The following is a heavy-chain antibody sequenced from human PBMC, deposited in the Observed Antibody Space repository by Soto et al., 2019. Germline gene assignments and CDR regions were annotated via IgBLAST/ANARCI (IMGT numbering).Heavy chain of an antibody. Sequence: QVQLVQSGAEVKKPGASVKVSCKASGYTFTSYAMHWVRQAPGQRLEWMGWINAGNVNTKYSQKFQCRVTITRDTSASTAYMELSSLRSEDTAVYYCARGSIAAAVGYWGQGTLVTVSS. V-gene: IGHV1-3*01. CDR2: INAGNVNT. J-gene: IGHJ4*02. CDR3: ARGSIAAAVGY. D-gene: IGHD6-13*01. CDR1: GYTFTSYA.